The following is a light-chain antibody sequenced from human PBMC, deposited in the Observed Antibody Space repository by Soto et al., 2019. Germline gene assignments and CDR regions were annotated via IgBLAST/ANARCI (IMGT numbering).Light chain of an antibody. J-gene: IGKJ4*01. CDR1: QSLLDSNGYNY. Sequence: DIVMTQSPLSLRVIPGEPASISCRSSQSLLDSNGYNYLDWYLQKPGQSPQLLIYLGSNRASGVPDRFSGGGSGSDFTLEISRVEAEDVGVYYCMQALQTPYTFGGGTKAEIK. CDR2: LGS. V-gene: IGKV2-28*01. CDR3: MQALQTPYT.